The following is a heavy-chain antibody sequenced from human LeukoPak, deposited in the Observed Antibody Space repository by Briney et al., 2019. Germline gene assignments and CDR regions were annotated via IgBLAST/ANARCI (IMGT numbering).Heavy chain of an antibody. Sequence: WSWIRQXPGKGLEWIGYIYYSGSTNYNPSLKSRVTISVDTSKNQFSLKLSSVTAADTAVYYCARITARHHIDYWAREPWSPSPQ. D-gene: IGHD6-6*01. CDR2: IYYSGST. V-gene: IGHV4-59*12. J-gene: IGHJ4*02. CDR3: ARITARHHIDY.